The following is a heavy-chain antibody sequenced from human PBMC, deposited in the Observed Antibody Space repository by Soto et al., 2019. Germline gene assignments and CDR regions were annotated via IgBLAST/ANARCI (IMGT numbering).Heavy chain of an antibody. CDR1: GYTFTGYY. CDR2: IIPIFGTA. V-gene: IGHV1-69*13. CDR3: ATGLRFLQWLWTLDGMDV. J-gene: IGHJ6*02. D-gene: IGHD3-3*01. Sequence: SVKVSCKASGYTFTGYYLHWVGQAAGQGLEWVGGIIPIFGTAKYAQKFQGRVTITADEATSTASMELSSLRSEAAAVDYCATGLRFLQWLWTLDGMDVWGQGTTVTVSS.